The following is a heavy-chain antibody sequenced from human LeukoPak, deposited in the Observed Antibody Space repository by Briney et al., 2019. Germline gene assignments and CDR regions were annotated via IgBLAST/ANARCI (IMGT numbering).Heavy chain of an antibody. CDR2: ISSGSSTI. D-gene: IGHD6-19*01. V-gene: IGHV3-48*01. Sequence: GGSLRLSCAASGFTFSSYSMNWVRQAPGKGLEWVSYISSGSSTIYYADSVKGRFTISRDNAKNSLYLQMNSLRAGDTAVYYCARVQAGTPPGDYYYYYGMDVWGQGTTVTVSS. CDR3: ARVQAGTPPGDYYYYYGMDV. CDR1: GFTFSSYS. J-gene: IGHJ6*02.